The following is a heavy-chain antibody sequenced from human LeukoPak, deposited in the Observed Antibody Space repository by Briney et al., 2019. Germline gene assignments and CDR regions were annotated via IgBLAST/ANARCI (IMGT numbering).Heavy chain of an antibody. Sequence: GGSLRLSCAASGFTVSSNYMSWVRQAPGKGLEWVSVIYSGGSTYYADSVKGRFTISRDNAKNTLYLQMNSLRAEDTAVYYCARGRGRVLLWFGESNYMDVWGKGTTVTISS. CDR3: ARGRGRVLLWFGESNYMDV. CDR2: IYSGGST. CDR1: GFTVSSNY. J-gene: IGHJ6*03. D-gene: IGHD3-10*01. V-gene: IGHV3-66*01.